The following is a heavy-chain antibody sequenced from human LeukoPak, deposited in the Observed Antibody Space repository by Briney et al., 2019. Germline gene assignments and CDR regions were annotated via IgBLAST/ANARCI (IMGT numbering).Heavy chain of an antibody. J-gene: IGHJ3*02. CDR3: ARGGSYLSAFDI. CDR2: IYSGGST. CDR1: GFTFSHYS. D-gene: IGHD1-26*01. Sequence: GGSLRLSCAGSGFTFSHYSMNWVRQAPGKGLEWVSIIYSGGSTFYADSVKGRFTISRDNSKNTLYLQMNSLRAEDTAVYYCARGGSYLSAFDIWGQGTMVTVSS. V-gene: IGHV3-53*01.